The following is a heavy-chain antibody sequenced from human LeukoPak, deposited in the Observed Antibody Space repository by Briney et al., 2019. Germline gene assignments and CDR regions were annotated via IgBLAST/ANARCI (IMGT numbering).Heavy chain of an antibody. CDR1: GDSVSSNTAA. Sequence: SQTLSLTCAISGDSVSSNTAAWSWIRQSPSRGLEWLGRTYYRSKWYNDYAVSVKSRITINPDTSKNQFSLQLNSVTPEDTAVYYCARLAAGVANHFDYWGQGTLVTVSS. CDR3: ARLAAGVANHFDY. V-gene: IGHV6-1*01. CDR2: TYYRSKWYN. J-gene: IGHJ4*02. D-gene: IGHD2-8*01.